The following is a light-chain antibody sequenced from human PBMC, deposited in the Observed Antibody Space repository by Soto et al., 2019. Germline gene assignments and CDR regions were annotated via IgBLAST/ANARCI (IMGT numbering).Light chain of an antibody. V-gene: IGKV1-27*01. CDR2: SAS. CDR1: QDISVY. Sequence: DIQMTQSPSSLSASVGDRVTITCRASQDISVYLAWYQQKPGKVPKLLIYSASTLQSGVPSRFNSSGSGTDFTLTISSLQPEDVATYYCQKFNTAPLTFGQGTRLEIK. J-gene: IGKJ5*01. CDR3: QKFNTAPLT.